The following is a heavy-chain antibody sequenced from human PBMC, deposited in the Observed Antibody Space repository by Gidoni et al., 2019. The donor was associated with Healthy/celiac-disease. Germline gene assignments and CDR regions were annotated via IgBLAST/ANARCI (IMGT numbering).Heavy chain of an antibody. J-gene: IGHJ6*02. CDR3: ARGGDCSGGSCYWYYYYGMDV. Sequence: QVQLVESGGGVVQPGRSLRLSCAASGFTFSSYGMHWVRQGPGQGLEWVAVIGYDGSNKNYADSVKGRFTISRDNSKNTLYLQMNSLRAEDTAVYYCARGGDCSGGSCYWYYYYGMDVWGQGTTVTVSS. V-gene: IGHV3-33*01. CDR1: GFTFSSYG. CDR2: IGYDGSNK. D-gene: IGHD2-15*01.